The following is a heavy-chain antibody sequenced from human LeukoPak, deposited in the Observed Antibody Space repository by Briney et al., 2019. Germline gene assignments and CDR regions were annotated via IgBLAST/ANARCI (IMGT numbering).Heavy chain of an antibody. CDR3: ATISGAAGTKDTDFDY. D-gene: IGHD6-13*01. Sequence: GASVKVSCKASGGTFSSYAISWVRQAPGQGLEWMGGIIPIFGTANYAQKFQGRVTITTDESTSTAYMELSSLRSEDTAVYYCATISGAAGTKDTDFDYWGQGTLVNVSS. V-gene: IGHV1-69*05. CDR2: IIPIFGTA. J-gene: IGHJ4*02. CDR1: GGTFSSYA.